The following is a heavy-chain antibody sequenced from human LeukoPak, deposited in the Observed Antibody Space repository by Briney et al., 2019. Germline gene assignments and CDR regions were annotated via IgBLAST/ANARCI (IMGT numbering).Heavy chain of an antibody. D-gene: IGHD6-13*01. Sequence: ASVKVSCKASGYTFTSYGISWVRQAPGQGLEWMGWISAYNGNTNYAQKFQGRVTMTRDTSTSTVYMELSSLRSEDTAVYYCARCIAAAADFDYWGQGTLDTVSS. CDR1: GYTFTSYG. V-gene: IGHV1-18*01. CDR3: ARCIAAAADFDY. J-gene: IGHJ4*02. CDR2: ISAYNGNT.